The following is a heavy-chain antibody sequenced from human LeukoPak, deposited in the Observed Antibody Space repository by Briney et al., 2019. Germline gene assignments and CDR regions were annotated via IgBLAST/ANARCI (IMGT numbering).Heavy chain of an antibody. D-gene: IGHD3-22*01. CDR2: ISYSGST. V-gene: IGHV4-59*08. CDR1: GGSISRHY. J-gene: IGHJ3*02. CDR3: ARLLNSDNSGDPDTFDM. Sequence: SETLSLTCSVSGGSISRHYWSWIRQPPGKGLEWIGYISYSGSTRYNPSFQSRVTISLDTSKTHFSLKLTSVTAADTAVYYCARLLNSDNSGDPDTFDMWGPGTMVTVSS.